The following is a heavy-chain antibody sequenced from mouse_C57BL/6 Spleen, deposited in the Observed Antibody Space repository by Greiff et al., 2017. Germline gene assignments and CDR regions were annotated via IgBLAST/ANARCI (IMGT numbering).Heavy chain of an antibody. CDR1: GFTFSDYG. D-gene: IGHD3-2*02. CDR2: ISNLAYSI. V-gene: IGHV5-15*01. CDR3: ARHGSSGFAY. Sequence: EVQGVESGGGLVQPGGSLKLSCAASGFTFSDYGMAWVRQAPRKGPEWVAFISNLAYSIYYADTVTGRFTISRENAKNTLYLEMSSLRSEDTAMYYCARHGSSGFAYWGQGTLVTVSA. J-gene: IGHJ3*01.